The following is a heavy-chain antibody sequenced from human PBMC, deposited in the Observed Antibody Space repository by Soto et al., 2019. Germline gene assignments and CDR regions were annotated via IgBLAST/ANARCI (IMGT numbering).Heavy chain of an antibody. V-gene: IGHV4-31*03. D-gene: IGHD6-6*01. Sequence: QVQLQEPGPGLVKPSQTLSLTCTVSGGSISSGGYYWSWIRQHPGKGLEWIGYIYYSGSTYYNPSLKSRVTISVDTSKNQFSLKLSSVTAADTAVYYCARGGSIAARPFDYWGQGTLVTVSS. CDR3: ARGGSIAARPFDY. CDR1: GGSISSGGYY. CDR2: IYYSGST. J-gene: IGHJ4*02.